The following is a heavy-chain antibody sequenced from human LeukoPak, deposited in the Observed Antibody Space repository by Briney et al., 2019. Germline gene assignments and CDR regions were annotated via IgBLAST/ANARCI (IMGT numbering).Heavy chain of an antibody. V-gene: IGHV3-23*01. J-gene: IGHJ4*02. Sequence: GGSLRLSCAASGFTFSSYGMSWVRQAPGKGLEWVSAISGSGYSTYYADSVKGRSTISRDNSKNTLYLQMNSLRAEDTAVYYCARDATFRIAAAGRVDYWGQGTLVTVSS. CDR1: GFTFSSYG. CDR3: ARDATFRIAAAGRVDY. D-gene: IGHD6-13*01. CDR2: ISGSGYST.